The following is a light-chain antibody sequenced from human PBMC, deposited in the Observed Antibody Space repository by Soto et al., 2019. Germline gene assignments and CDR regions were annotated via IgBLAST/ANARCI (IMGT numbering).Light chain of an antibody. J-gene: IGKJ5*01. CDR3: MQSTQLPPT. CDR1: QSLLHITGETF. V-gene: IGKV2D-29*02. CDR2: EVS. Sequence: DVVMTQTPLSLSVTPGQPASISCKSSQSLLHITGETFLFWYLQKPGQSPQLLIYEVSTRVSGVPDRFSGSGSGTDFTLEISRVETDDVGIYYCMQSTQLPPTFGQGTRMEI.